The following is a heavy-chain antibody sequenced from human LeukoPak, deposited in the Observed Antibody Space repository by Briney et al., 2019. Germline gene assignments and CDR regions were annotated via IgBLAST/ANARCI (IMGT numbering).Heavy chain of an antibody. CDR1: GASISTYY. V-gene: IGHV4-59*01. D-gene: IGHD1-1*01. CDR3: ARLQPNSGEWAFDI. J-gene: IGHJ3*02. CDR2: LFSRGSP. Sequence: SETLSLTCTVSGASISTYYWSWIRQSPGKGLEWIGYLFSRGSPNYNPSLKRRVTISVDTSKNHFPLTLSSVTAADTAVYYCARLQPNSGEWAFDIWGQGTMVTVSS.